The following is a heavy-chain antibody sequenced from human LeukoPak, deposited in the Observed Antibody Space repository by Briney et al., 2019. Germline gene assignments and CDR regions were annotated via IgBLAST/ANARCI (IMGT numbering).Heavy chain of an antibody. Sequence: GGSLRLSCTASGFTFGDYAMSWVRQAPGKGLEWVGFIRSKAYGGTTEYAASVKGRFTISRDDSKSIAYLQMNSLKTEDTAVYYSTRVFTRGLYYYYMDVWVKGTTVTVSS. CDR3: TRVFTRGLYYYYMDV. D-gene: IGHD2-2*01. J-gene: IGHJ6*03. V-gene: IGHV3-49*04. CDR2: IRSKAYGGTT. CDR1: GFTFGDYA.